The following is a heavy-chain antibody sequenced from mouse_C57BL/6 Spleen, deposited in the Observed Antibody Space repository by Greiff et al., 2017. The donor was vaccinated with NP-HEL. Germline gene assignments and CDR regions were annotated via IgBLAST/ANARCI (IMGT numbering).Heavy chain of an antibody. CDR3: AREDGYYVAFDY. Sequence: VKLMESGPELVKPGASVKISCKASGYAFSSSWMNWVKQRPGKGLEWIGRIYPGDGDTNYNGKFKGKATLTADKSSSTAYMQLSSLTSEDSAVYFCAREDGYYVAFDYWGQGTTLTVSS. CDR2: IYPGDGDT. CDR1: GYAFSSSW. J-gene: IGHJ2*01. D-gene: IGHD2-3*01. V-gene: IGHV1-82*01.